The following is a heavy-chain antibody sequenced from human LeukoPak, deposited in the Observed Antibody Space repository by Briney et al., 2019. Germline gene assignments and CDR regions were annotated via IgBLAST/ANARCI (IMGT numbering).Heavy chain of an antibody. Sequence: GGSLRLSCAASGFTFSFSAMNWVRQAPGKGLEWVSFISGSGTTTHYSDSVKGRFTISRDNAKNSLYLQMNSLRAEDTALYYCAKSLFGGVDAFDIWGQGTMVTVSS. CDR1: GFTFSFSA. CDR2: ISGSGTTT. CDR3: AKSLFGGVDAFDI. V-gene: IGHV3-48*04. D-gene: IGHD3-16*01. J-gene: IGHJ3*02.